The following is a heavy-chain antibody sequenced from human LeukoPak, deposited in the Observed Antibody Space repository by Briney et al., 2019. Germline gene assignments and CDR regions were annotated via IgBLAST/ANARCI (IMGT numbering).Heavy chain of an antibody. CDR2: ISAYNGNT. V-gene: IGHV1-18*01. CDR1: GGTLSSYA. J-gene: IGHJ6*02. Sequence: ASVKVSCKASGGTLSSYAISWVRQAPGQGLEWMGWISAYNGNTNYAQKLQGRVTMTTDTSTSTAYMELRSLRSDDTAVYYCARDSFYGMDVWGQGTTVTVSS. CDR3: ARDSFYGMDV. D-gene: IGHD2-15*01.